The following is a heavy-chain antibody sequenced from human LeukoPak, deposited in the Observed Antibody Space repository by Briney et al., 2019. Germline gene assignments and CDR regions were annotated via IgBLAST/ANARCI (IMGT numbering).Heavy chain of an antibody. J-gene: IGHJ5*02. CDR1: GGTFSSYA. V-gene: IGHV1-69*05. CDR2: IIPIFGTA. Sequence: ASVKVSCKASGGTFSSYAISWVRQAPGQGLEWMGGIIPIFGTANYAQKFQGRVTITTDESTSTAYMELSSLRSEDTAVYYCARDYGGNSGGAFDPWGQGTLGTVSS. CDR3: ARDYGGNSGGAFDP. D-gene: IGHD4-23*01.